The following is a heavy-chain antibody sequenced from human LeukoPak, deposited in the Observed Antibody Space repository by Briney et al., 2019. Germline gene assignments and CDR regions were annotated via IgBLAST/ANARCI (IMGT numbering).Heavy chain of an antibody. J-gene: IGHJ3*02. CDR3: ARTFYYDSSGYYSDAFDI. V-gene: IGHV4-61*02. CDR1: GGSISSGSYY. CDR2: IYTSGST. Sequence: SETLSLTXTVSGGSISSGSYYWSWLRQPAGKGLEWIGRIYTSGSTNYNPSLKSRVTISVDTSKNQFSLKLSSVTAADTAVYYCARTFYYDSSGYYSDAFDIWGQGTMVTVSS. D-gene: IGHD3-22*01.